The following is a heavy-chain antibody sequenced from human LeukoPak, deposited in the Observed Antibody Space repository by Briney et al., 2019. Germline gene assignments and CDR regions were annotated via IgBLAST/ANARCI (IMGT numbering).Heavy chain of an antibody. D-gene: IGHD2-2*01. V-gene: IGHV3-30*18. CDR3: AKSRGVVPAAPLGY. CDR1: GFTFSSYG. CDR2: ISYDGSNK. Sequence: GRSLRLSCAASGFTFSSYGMHWVRQAPGKGLEGVAVISYDGSNKYYADSVKGRFTISRDNSKNTLYLQMNSLRAEDTAVYYCAKSRGVVPAAPLGYWGQGTLVTVSS. J-gene: IGHJ4*02.